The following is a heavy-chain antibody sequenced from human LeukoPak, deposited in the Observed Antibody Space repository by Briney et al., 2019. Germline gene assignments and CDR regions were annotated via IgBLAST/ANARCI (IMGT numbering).Heavy chain of an antibody. J-gene: IGHJ4*01. CDR2: IDPNSGGT. Sequence: GASVKVSCKASGYTFINCYLHWVRQAPGQGLEWMGHIDPNSGGTRFAQKFQGRVTMTRDTSTSSIYMELSSLIFDDTAVYYCARDVGYSYGGVWHKYFDSWGRGTLVTVSS. CDR3: ARDVGYSYGGVWHKYFDS. D-gene: IGHD5-18*01. CDR1: GYTFINCY. V-gene: IGHV1-2*06.